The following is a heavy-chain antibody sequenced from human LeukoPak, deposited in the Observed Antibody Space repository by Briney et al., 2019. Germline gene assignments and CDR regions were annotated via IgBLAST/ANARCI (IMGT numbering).Heavy chain of an antibody. D-gene: IGHD3-16*02. CDR3: ATRSPQDMITFGGVIALDNYYYMDV. CDR1: GYTLTELS. CDR2: FDPEDGET. Sequence: ASVKVSCKVSGYTLTELSMHWVRQAPGKGLEWMGGFDPEDGETIYAQKFQGRVTMTEDTSTDTAYMELSSLRSGDTAVYYCATRSPQDMITFGGVIALDNYYYMDVWGKGTTVTVSS. J-gene: IGHJ6*03. V-gene: IGHV1-24*01.